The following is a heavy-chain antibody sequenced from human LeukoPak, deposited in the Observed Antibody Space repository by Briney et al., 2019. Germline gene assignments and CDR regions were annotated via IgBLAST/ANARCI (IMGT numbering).Heavy chain of an antibody. CDR3: ARERYSSSWYYYYGMDV. D-gene: IGHD6-13*01. CDR1: GFTFSSYE. V-gene: IGHV3-48*03. CDR2: ISSSGSTI. Sequence: GGSLRLSCAASGFTFSSYEMNGVRQAPGKGLEWVSYISSSGSTIYYADSVKGRFTISRDNAKNSLYLQMNSLRAEDTAVYYCARERYSSSWYYYYGMDVWGKGTTVTVSS. J-gene: IGHJ6*04.